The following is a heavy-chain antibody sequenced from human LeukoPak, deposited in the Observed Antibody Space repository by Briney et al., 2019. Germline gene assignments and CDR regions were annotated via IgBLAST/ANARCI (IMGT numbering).Heavy chain of an antibody. J-gene: IGHJ4*02. CDR3: ARGGGYSGYDPIFDY. D-gene: IGHD5-12*01. V-gene: IGHV3-7*01. CDR1: GFTFSSNW. Sequence: GGSLRLSCAASGFTFSSNWMSWVRQAPGKGLEWVANIKEDGSERHYVDFVKGRFTISRDNARNSLYLQMNSLRAEDTAVYYCARGGGYSGYDPIFDYWGQGTLVTASS. CDR2: IKEDGSER.